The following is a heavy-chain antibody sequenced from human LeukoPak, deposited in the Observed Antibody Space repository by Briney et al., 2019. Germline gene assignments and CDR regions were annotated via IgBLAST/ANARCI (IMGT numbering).Heavy chain of an antibody. J-gene: IGHJ4*02. V-gene: IGHV4-4*07. CDR3: ARDRDTGSYGSDY. Sequence: SETLSLTCTVSGGSISSYYWTWSRQPAGKGLEWIGRFYTSGSTNYNPSLKSRVTMSVDTSKNQFSLKLSSVTAADTAVYYCARDRDTGSYGSDYWGQGTLVTVSS. CDR2: FYTSGST. D-gene: IGHD3-10*01. CDR1: GGSISSYY.